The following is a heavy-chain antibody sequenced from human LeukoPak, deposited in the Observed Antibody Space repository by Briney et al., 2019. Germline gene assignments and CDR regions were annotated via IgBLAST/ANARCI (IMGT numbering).Heavy chain of an antibody. J-gene: IGHJ4*02. CDR3: AKSSMGGFFDY. V-gene: IGHV3-23*01. D-gene: IGHD3-16*01. CDR2: ISGGGGST. Sequence: GGSLRLSCAASGFTFSSYAMSWVRQAPGKGLEWVSAISGGGGSTYYADSVKGRFTISRDNSKNTLYLQMNGLRAEDTAVYYCAKSSMGGFFDYWGQGTLVTVSS. CDR1: GFTFSSYA.